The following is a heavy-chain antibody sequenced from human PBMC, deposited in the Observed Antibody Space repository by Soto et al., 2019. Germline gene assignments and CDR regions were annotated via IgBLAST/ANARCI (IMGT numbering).Heavy chain of an antibody. V-gene: IGHV1-69*02. J-gene: IGHJ4*02. CDR2: IIPILGIA. CDR1: GGTFSSYT. D-gene: IGHD4-17*01. Sequence: QVQLVQSGAEVKKPGSSVKVSCKASGGTFSSYTISWVRQAPGQGLEWMGRIIPILGIANYAQKFQGRVTITADKSTSTAYMELSSLRSEDTAVYYCAKHNDCGDYVAYYWGQGTLVTVSS. CDR3: AKHNDCGDYVAYY.